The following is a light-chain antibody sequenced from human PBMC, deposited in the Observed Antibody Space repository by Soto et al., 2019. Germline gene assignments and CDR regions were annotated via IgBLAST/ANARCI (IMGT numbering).Light chain of an antibody. CDR1: QSVSSY. CDR2: GAS. Sequence: EIVLTQSPASLSLSPGERATLSCRASQSVSSYLAWYQQKPGQAPRLLIYGASSRATGFPDRFSGSGSGTDFSLTISRLEPEDFAVYYCQQYSSRPRTFGQGTKVEIK. V-gene: IGKV3-20*01. J-gene: IGKJ1*01. CDR3: QQYSSRPRT.